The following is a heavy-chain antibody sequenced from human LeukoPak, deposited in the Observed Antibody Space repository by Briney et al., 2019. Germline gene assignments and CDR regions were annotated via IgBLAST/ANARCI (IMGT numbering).Heavy chain of an antibody. J-gene: IGHJ3*02. CDR2: ISSSSSYI. CDR1: GFTFSSYE. D-gene: IGHD1-14*01. Sequence: GGSLRLSCAASGFTFSSYEMNWVHQAPGKGLEWVSSISSSSSYIYYADSVKGRFTISRDNAKNSLYLQMNSLRAEDTAVYYCARDPRKSTYAFDIWGQGTMVTVSS. CDR3: ARDPRKSTYAFDI. V-gene: IGHV3-21*01.